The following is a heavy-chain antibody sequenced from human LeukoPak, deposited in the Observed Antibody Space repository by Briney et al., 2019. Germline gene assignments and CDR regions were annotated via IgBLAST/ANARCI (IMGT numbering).Heavy chain of an antibody. D-gene: IGHD6-19*01. J-gene: IGHJ4*02. V-gene: IGHV3-30*02. CDR2: IPFDGSDE. Sequence: PGGSLRLSCEVSGFRLTTYGTHWVRQAPGKGLEWVAYIPFDGSDEYYVDSVKGRFTISRDNSRNTLYLQMNSLRAEDTAVYYCAKDSTGGWSDYWGQGTLVTVSS. CDR1: GFRLTTYG. CDR3: AKDSTGGWSDY.